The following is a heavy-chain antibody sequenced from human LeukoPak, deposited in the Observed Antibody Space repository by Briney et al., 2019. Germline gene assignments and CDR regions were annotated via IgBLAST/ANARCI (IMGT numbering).Heavy chain of an antibody. J-gene: IGHJ4*02. Sequence: ASVKVSCKASGYTFTSYGISWVRQAPGQGLEWMGWISAYNGNTNYAQKLQGRVTVTTDTSTSTAYMELRSLRSDDTAVYYCARDLGYSSSSVGDYWGQGTLVTVSS. CDR3: ARDLGYSSSSVGDY. D-gene: IGHD6-6*01. V-gene: IGHV1-18*01. CDR1: GYTFTSYG. CDR2: ISAYNGNT.